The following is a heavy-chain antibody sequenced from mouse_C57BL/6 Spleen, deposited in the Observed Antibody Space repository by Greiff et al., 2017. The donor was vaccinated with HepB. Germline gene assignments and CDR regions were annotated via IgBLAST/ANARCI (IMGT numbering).Heavy chain of an antibody. CDR1: GYTFTSYG. V-gene: IGHV1-81*01. Sequence: VQLQQSGAELARPGASVKLSCKASGYTFTSYGISWVKQRTGQGLEWIGEIYPRSGNTYYIEKFKGKATLTADKSSSTAYMELRSLTSEDSAVYFCARREDYYGSSYDFDYWGQGTTLTVSS. J-gene: IGHJ2*01. CDR2: IYPRSGNT. D-gene: IGHD1-1*01. CDR3: ARREDYYGSSYDFDY.